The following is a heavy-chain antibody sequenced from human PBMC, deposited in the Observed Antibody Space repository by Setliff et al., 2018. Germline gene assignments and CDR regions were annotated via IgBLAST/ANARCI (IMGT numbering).Heavy chain of an antibody. V-gene: IGHV1-18*01. D-gene: IGHD6-19*01. CDR1: GYSFTSFG. Sequence: ASVKVSCKASGYSFTSFGITWVRQAPGQGLEWMGWVSTYNGDTNYAQKFRGRVTVTTDISTSTVYMELRTLRSDDTAVYYCARRPIALAGYRKGAFDIWGQGTMVTVSS. J-gene: IGHJ3*02. CDR2: VSTYNGDT. CDR3: ARRPIALAGYRKGAFDI.